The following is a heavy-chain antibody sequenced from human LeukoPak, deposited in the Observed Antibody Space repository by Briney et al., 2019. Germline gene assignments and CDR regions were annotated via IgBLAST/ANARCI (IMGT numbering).Heavy chain of an antibody. CDR3: AKDPSRYYYDSSGYTS. D-gene: IGHD3-22*01. CDR2: ISGSGGST. J-gene: IGHJ4*02. Sequence: GGSLRLSCAASGFTFSSYGMSWVRQAPGKGLEWVSAISGSGGSTYYADSVKGRFTISRDNSKNTLYLQMNSLRAEDTAVYYCAKDPSRYYYDSSGYTSWGQGTLVTVSS. CDR1: GFTFSSYG. V-gene: IGHV3-23*01.